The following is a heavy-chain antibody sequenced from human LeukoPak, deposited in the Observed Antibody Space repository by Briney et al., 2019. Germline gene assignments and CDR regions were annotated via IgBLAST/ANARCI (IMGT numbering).Heavy chain of an antibody. J-gene: IGHJ3*02. Sequence: PSETLSLTCTVSGGSISSGGYYWSWIRQHPGKGLEWIGYIYYSGSTYYNPSLKSRVTISVDTSKNQFSLKLSSVTAADTAVYYCARAPGYITMIAQDAFDIWGQGTMVTVSS. D-gene: IGHD3-22*01. CDR1: GGSISSGGYY. V-gene: IGHV4-31*03. CDR2: IYYSGST. CDR3: ARAPGYITMIAQDAFDI.